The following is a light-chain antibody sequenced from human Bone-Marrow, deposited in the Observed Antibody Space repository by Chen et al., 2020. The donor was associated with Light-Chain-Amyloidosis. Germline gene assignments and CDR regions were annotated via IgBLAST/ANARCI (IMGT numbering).Light chain of an antibody. Sequence: YDLTQAPSVSVSPGQTALITCSGNQLGDKFVFCYQQRPAQSPVVVIYQDDKRRSVIPERFSGSNSGNPAPLTNGVTQTVDECDYYCQTWDRNTVVFGGGTRLTVL. V-gene: IGLV3-1*01. CDR3: QTWDRNTVV. CDR2: QDD. CDR1: QLGDKF. J-gene: IGLJ2*01.